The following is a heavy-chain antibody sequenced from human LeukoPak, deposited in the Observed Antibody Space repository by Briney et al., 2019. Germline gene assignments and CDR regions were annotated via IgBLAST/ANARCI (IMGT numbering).Heavy chain of an antibody. CDR3: ARDPGYSYGLDY. CDR1: GFTFSNYW. J-gene: IGHJ4*02. V-gene: IGHV3-7*01. Sequence: GGSLRLSCVVSGFTFSNYWMSWVRQAPGKGLEWVANINLDGRQRFYVDSVKGRFTISRDNAKKSLYLQMNSLRADDTAVYYCARDPGYSYGLDYWGQGTLVTVSS. D-gene: IGHD5-18*01. CDR2: INLDGRQR.